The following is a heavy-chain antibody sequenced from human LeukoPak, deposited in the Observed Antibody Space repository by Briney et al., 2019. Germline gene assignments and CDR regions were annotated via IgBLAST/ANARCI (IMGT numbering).Heavy chain of an antibody. CDR3: VREGATN. V-gene: IGHV3-74*01. CDR1: GFTFSSAW. J-gene: IGHJ4*02. Sequence: GGSLRLSCAASGFTFSSAWMNWVRQAPGKGLVWVSHIKGDGSSTNYADSVKGRLTISRDNAKNTLYLQMNSLRTEDTAVYYCVREGATNWGQGTLVTVSS. CDR2: IKGDGSST. D-gene: IGHD4/OR15-4a*01.